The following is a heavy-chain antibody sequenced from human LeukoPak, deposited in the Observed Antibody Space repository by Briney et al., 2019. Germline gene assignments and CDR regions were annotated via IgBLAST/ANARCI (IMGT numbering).Heavy chain of an antibody. Sequence: ASVEVSCKASGYTFASYFMHWVRQAPGQGLEWMGIINPSGGSTSYAQKFQGRVTMTRDTSTSTVYMELSSLRSEDTAVYYCARTAGRTFDYWGQGTLVTVSS. CDR3: ARTAGRTFDY. V-gene: IGHV1-46*01. CDR1: GYTFASYF. CDR2: INPSGGST. J-gene: IGHJ4*02. D-gene: IGHD6-6*01.